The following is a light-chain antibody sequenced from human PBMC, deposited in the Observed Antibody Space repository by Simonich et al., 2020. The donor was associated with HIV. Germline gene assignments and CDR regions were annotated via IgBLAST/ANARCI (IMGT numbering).Light chain of an antibody. V-gene: IGKV4-1*01. Sequence: DIVMTQSPDSLAVSLGERATINCKSSQSVLYSSNNKNFLAWYQQKPGQPPKLLIYWASTRESGVPDRISGSGSGTDFTLTISSLQAEDVAVYYCQQYYDTPYTFGQGTKLEI. CDR1: QSVLYSSNNKNF. CDR2: WAS. J-gene: IGKJ2*01. CDR3: QQYYDTPYT.